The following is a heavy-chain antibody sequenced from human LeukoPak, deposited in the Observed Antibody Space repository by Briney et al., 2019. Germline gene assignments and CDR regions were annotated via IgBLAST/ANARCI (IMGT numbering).Heavy chain of an antibody. J-gene: IGHJ4*02. CDR1: GFTFSSYA. V-gene: IGHV3-30-3*01. CDR2: ISYDGSNK. Sequence: GGSLRLSCAASGFTFSSYAMHWVRQAPGKGLEWVAVISYDGSNKYYADSVKGRFTISRDNSKNTLYLQMNSPRAEDTAVYYCARDWVVRGVIGYWGQGTLVTVSS. CDR3: ARDWVVRGVIGY. D-gene: IGHD3-10*01.